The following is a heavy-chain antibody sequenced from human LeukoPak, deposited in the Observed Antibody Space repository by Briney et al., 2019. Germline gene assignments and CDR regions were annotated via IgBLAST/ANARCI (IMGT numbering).Heavy chain of an antibody. V-gene: IGHV1-69*13. CDR3: AGGADVGLYTFDY. CDR1: GGTFSSYA. D-gene: IGHD2-2*02. J-gene: IGHJ4*02. CDR2: IIPIFGTA. Sequence: SVKLSCKVSGGTFSSYAISWVRQPPGQGLEWMGGIIPIFGTANYAQKFQGRVTITADESTSTAYMELSSLRSEDTAVYYCAGGADVGLYTFDYWGQGTLVTVSS.